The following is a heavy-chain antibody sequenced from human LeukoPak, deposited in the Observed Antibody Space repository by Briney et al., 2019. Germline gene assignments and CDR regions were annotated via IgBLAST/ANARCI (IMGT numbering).Heavy chain of an antibody. J-gene: IGHJ5*02. CDR2: ISSSSSTI. CDR1: GFTFSSYS. CDR3: ARGVVVVVAATYNWFDP. D-gene: IGHD2-15*01. Sequence: PGGSLRLSCAASGFTFSSYSMNWVRQAPGKGLEWVSYISSSSSTIYYADSVRGRLTISRDNAKNSLYLQMNSLRAEDTAVHYCARGVVVVVAATYNWFDPWGQGTLVTVSS. V-gene: IGHV3-48*01.